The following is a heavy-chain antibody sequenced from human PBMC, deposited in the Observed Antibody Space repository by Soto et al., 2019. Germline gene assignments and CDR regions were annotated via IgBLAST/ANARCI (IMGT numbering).Heavy chain of an antibody. CDR2: IYYSGST. CDR1: GGSISSSSYY. J-gene: IGHJ4*02. V-gene: IGHV4-39*01. Sequence: SETLSLTCTVSGGSISSSSYYWGWIRQPPGKGLEWIGSIYYSGSTYYNPSLKSRVTISVDTSKNQFSLKLNSVTAADSAVYFCARLEGLATISYYFDFWGPGALVTVSS. D-gene: IGHD3-9*01. CDR3: ARLEGLATISYYFDF.